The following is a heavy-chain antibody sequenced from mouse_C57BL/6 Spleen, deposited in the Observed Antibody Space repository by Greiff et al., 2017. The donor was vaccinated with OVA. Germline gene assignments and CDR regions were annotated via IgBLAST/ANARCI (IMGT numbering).Heavy chain of an antibody. V-gene: IGHV1-47*01. J-gene: IGHJ4*01. CDR2: FHPYNDDT. D-gene: IGHD1-1*01. CDR3: ARGSHYYGSRMCYAKDY. Sequence: VQVVESGAELVKPGASVKLSCKASGYTFTTYPIEWMKQNHGKSLEWIGNFHPYNDDTKYNETFKGKATLTVEKSSSTVYLELSRLTSDDSAVYYCARGSHYYGSRMCYAKDYWGQGTSVTVAS. CDR1: GYTFTTYP.